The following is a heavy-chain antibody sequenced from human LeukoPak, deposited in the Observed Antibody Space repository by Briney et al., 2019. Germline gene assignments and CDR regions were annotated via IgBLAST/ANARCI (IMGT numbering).Heavy chain of an antibody. CDR3: ARVGGH. V-gene: IGHV3-23*01. J-gene: IGHJ4*02. Sequence: GGALRLSCATSGFSFSSYAMSWVRQAPGAGLEWVSAMSSSDDGRYYAASVRGRFTISRDNSKNTLYLQMNSLRDEDTAVYYCARVGGHWGQGTLVTVSS. CDR2: MSSSDDGR. D-gene: IGHD3-10*01. CDR1: GFSFSSYA.